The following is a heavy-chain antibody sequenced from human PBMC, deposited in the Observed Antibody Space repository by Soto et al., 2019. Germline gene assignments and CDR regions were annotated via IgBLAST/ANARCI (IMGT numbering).Heavy chain of an antibody. Sequence: EVQLLESGGGLVQPGGSLRLSCSSSGFTFSSYAMTWVRQAPGKGLEWVSAITRSGADTNYIESVKGWFTISRDNSKNTLYLQMIRLRAVDTAVYYCATVGYYYEIFDHWLFDLWGRGTLVTVSS. D-gene: IGHD3-22*01. CDR1: GFTFSSYA. J-gene: IGHJ2*01. V-gene: IGHV3-23*01. CDR2: ITRSGADT. CDR3: ATVGYYYEIFDHWLFDL.